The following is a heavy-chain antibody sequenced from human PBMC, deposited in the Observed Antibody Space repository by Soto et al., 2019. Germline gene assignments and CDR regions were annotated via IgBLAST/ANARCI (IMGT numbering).Heavy chain of an antibody. V-gene: IGHV1-18*01. CDR1: GYTFTSYG. J-gene: IGHJ6*02. D-gene: IGHD6-19*01. CDR2: ISAYNGNT. CDR3: ARAGLGVPGTGYGMDV. Sequence: QVQLVQSGSEVKKSGASVKVSCKASGYTFTSYGISWVRQAPGQGLEWMGWISAYNGNTNYAQKLQGRVTVTTDTSTSTAYMEGRSLRSGDTAVYYCARAGLGVPGTGYGMDVWGQGTTVTVSS.